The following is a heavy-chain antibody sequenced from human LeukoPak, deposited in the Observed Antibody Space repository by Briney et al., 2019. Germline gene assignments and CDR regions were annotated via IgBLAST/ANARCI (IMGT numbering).Heavy chain of an antibody. V-gene: IGHV1-69*05. Sequence: SVKVSCKASGGTFSSYAISWVRQAPGQGLEWMGGIIPIFGTASYAQKFQGRVTITTDESTSTAYMELSSLRSEDTAVYYCASNEIPDTAMVFDAFDIWGQGTMVTVSS. CDR2: IIPIFGTA. CDR1: GGTFSSYA. J-gene: IGHJ3*02. CDR3: ASNEIPDTAMVFDAFDI. D-gene: IGHD5-18*01.